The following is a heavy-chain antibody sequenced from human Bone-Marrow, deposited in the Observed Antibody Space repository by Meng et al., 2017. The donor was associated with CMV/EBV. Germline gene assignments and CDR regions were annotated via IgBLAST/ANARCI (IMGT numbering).Heavy chain of an antibody. D-gene: IGHD3-10*01. Sequence: GGSLRLSCAASGFTFSRFAMHWVRQAPGKGLEWVALVSFDGSNKYYADSVKGRFTISRDNSKNTLYLQMNSLRAEDTAVYYCASTGTMVRGVIFAFDIWGQGTMVTVSS. CDR1: GFTFSRFA. CDR2: VSFDGSNK. V-gene: IGHV3-30*04. CDR3: ASTGTMVRGVIFAFDI. J-gene: IGHJ3*02.